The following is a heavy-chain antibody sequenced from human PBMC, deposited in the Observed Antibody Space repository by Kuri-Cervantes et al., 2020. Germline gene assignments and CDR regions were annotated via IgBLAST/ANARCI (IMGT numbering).Heavy chain of an antibody. D-gene: IGHD3-22*01. J-gene: IGHJ3*02. Sequence: GGSLRLSCAASGFTFSNYWMSWVRQAPGKGLEWVANIKQDGSDKYYVASVRGRFTISRDNTKKSLYLQMNSLRAKDTAVYYCANSPHYYESSGYYAFDIWGQGTMVTVSS. CDR2: IKQDGSDK. CDR1: GFTFSNYW. V-gene: IGHV3-7*01. CDR3: ANSPHYYESSGYYAFDI.